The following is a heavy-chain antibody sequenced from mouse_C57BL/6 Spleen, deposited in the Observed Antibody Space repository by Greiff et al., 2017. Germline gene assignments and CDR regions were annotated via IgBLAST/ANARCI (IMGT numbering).Heavy chain of an antibody. V-gene: IGHV2-9*01. CDR1: GFSFTSYG. Sequence: VKLMASGPGLVAPSQSLSITCTVSGFSFTSYGVDWVRQPPGKGLLWLGVILGGGSHNSNSALMSRLSISKDNSKSQVFLKMNSLQTDDTAMYYCAKHGGDYAMDYWGQGTSVTVSS. CDR2: ILGGGSH. CDR3: AKHGGDYAMDY. J-gene: IGHJ4*01.